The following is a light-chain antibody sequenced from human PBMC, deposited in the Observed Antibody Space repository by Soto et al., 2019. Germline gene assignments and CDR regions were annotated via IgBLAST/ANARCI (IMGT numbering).Light chain of an antibody. J-gene: IGKJ1*01. V-gene: IGKV1-39*01. CDR3: QQYNSYWT. CDR1: QSISNF. Sequence: DIQMTQSPSSLSASVGDRVTITCRASQSISNFLNWYQQKPGKAPKLLIYAASSLRSGVTSRFSGSGSGTDFTLTISSLQPDDFATYYCQQYNSYWTFGQGTKVDIK. CDR2: AAS.